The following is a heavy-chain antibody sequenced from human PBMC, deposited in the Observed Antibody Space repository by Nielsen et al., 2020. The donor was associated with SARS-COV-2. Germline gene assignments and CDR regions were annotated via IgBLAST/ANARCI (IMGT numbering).Heavy chain of an antibody. Sequence: GGSLRLSCAASGFIFSHAWMSWVRQAPGKGLEWVGRIRSKTEGGARDYAAPVKGRFTISRDDSKNMLYLQMNSLKTEDTAVYYCTTDLGSYYFDYWGQGTLVTVSS. D-gene: IGHD2-21*01. CDR1: GFIFSHAW. CDR3: TTDLGSYYFDY. J-gene: IGHJ4*02. CDR2: IRSKTEGGAR. V-gene: IGHV3-15*01.